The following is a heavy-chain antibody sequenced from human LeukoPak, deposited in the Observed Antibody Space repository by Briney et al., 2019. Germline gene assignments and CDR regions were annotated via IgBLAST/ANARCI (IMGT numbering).Heavy chain of an antibody. V-gene: IGHV4-59*01. CDR1: GGTISSYE. J-gene: IGHJ4*02. D-gene: IGHD3-3*01. Sequence: PGETLTLTCTVSGGTISSYERSWIRQPPGKGLEWIGYIYYSGSTNYNPSPKRRVTISVATSKTQFSLKLSSVTVADTAVYYCARAYYDFCSGYSSFDYWGQGTLVTVSS. CDR3: ARAYYDFCSGYSSFDY. CDR2: IYYSGST.